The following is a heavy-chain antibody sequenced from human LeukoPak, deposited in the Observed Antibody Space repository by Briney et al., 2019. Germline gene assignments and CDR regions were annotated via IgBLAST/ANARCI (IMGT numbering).Heavy chain of an antibody. V-gene: IGHV3-48*01. CDR3: ASAKDCSSTSWYTDAFDF. J-gene: IGHJ3*01. D-gene: IGHD2-2*02. Sequence: PGGSLRLSCAASGFTFSYYSMNWVRQAPGKGLEWVSYISDSSSTIYYADSVKGRFTISRDNAKNSLYLQMNSLTAEETAVYYCASAKDCSSTSWYTDAFDFWGQGAMVTVSS. CDR2: ISDSSSTI. CDR1: GFTFSYYS.